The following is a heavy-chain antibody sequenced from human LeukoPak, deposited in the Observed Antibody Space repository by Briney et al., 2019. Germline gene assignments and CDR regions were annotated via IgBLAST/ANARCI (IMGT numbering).Heavy chain of an antibody. CDR3: ATSDYVWGSYRPDY. J-gene: IGHJ4*02. Sequence: GGSLRLSCAAYGFTVSSNYMSWVRQAPGKGLEWVSVIYSGGSTYYADSVKGRFTISRDNSKNTLYLQMNSLRAEDTAVYYCATSDYVWGSYRPDYWGQGTLVTVSS. D-gene: IGHD3-16*02. CDR1: GFTVSSNY. CDR2: IYSGGST. V-gene: IGHV3-66*01.